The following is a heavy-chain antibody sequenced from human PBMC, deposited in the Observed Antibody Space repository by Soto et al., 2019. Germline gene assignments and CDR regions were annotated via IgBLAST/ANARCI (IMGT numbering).Heavy chain of an antibody. CDR2: INHSGST. Sequence: SETLSLTCGVCGGSFRGYYWSWIRKPPGKGLEWIGEINHSGSTNYNPSLKSRVTISVDTSKNQFSLKLSSVTAADTAVYYCARGLLAAAGRRNWFDPWGQGTLVTVSS. CDR3: ARGLLAAAGRRNWFDP. V-gene: IGHV4-34*01. J-gene: IGHJ5*02. D-gene: IGHD6-13*01. CDR1: GGSFRGYY.